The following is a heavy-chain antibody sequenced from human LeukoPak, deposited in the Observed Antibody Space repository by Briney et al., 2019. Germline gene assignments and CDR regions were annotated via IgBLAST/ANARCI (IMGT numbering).Heavy chain of an antibody. J-gene: IGHJ4*02. CDR2: ISSSGSTI. CDR3: ARDRPYSSSSCFDY. Sequence: GGSLRLSCAASGFTFSSYEMNWVRQAPGKGLEWVSYISSSGSTIYYADSVKGRFTFSRDNAKNSLYLQMNSLRAEDTAVYYCARDRPYSSSSCFDYWGQGTLVTVSS. CDR1: GFTFSSYE. V-gene: IGHV3-48*03. D-gene: IGHD6-6*01.